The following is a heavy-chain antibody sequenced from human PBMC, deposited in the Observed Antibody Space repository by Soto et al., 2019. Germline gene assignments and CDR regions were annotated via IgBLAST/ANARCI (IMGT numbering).Heavy chain of an antibody. CDR3: AKDGVAHIPLYTSGSSYDH. Sequence: PGGSLRLACAASGVILSSYAMSWVRQAPGKGLEWVSAISGSDGSTYYADSVKGRFTISRDNSRNTLYLQMNSLRAEDTAVYYCAKDGVAHIPLYTSGSSYDHWGQGTLVTSPQ. CDR2: ISGSDGST. CDR1: GVILSSYA. J-gene: IGHJ4*02. D-gene: IGHD3-22*01. V-gene: IGHV3-23*01.